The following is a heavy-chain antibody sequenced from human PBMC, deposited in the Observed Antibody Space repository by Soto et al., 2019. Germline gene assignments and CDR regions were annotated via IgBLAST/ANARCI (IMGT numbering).Heavy chain of an antibody. V-gene: IGHV3-23*01. J-gene: IGHJ6*02. Sequence: EVQLLESGGALAQPGGSLRLSCAASGSTFSAFCMNWVRQAPGKGLEWVSAISRSGDITYYADSVKGRFTISRDNSKNTLYVEMNSLTGDDTAVYYCAKGGLWVHYGMDVWGQGTTVIVSS. D-gene: IGHD2-21*01. CDR3: AKGGLWVHYGMDV. CDR2: ISRSGDIT. CDR1: GSTFSAFC.